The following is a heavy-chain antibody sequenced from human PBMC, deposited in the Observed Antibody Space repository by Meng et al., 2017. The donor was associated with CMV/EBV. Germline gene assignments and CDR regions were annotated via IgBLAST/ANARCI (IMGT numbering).Heavy chain of an antibody. CDR2: IDWDDDK. Sequence: SGPTLVKPPQTLTLTCTFSGFSLNTSGMCVSWVRQPPGKALEWLALIDWDDDKYYSTSLKTRLTISKDTSKNQVVLTMTNMDPVDTATYYCARIHSNYGPYGMDVWGQGTTVTVSS. J-gene: IGHJ6*02. V-gene: IGHV2-70*20. CDR1: GFSLNTSGMC. CDR3: ARIHSNYGPYGMDV. D-gene: IGHD4-11*01.